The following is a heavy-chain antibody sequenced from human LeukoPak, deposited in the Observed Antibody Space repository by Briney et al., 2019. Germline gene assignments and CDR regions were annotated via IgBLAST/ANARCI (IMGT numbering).Heavy chain of an antibody. J-gene: IGHJ4*02. CDR1: GFTFNTYD. CDR2: IRFDGSNT. CDR3: TGDFDY. V-gene: IGHV3-30*02. Sequence: PGGSLRLSRAASGFTFNTYDMHWVRQAPGKGLEWVALIRFDGSNTFYADSVKGRFTLSRDNSKNTLFLQMSSLRADDTALYYCTGDFDYWGQGTLVTVSS.